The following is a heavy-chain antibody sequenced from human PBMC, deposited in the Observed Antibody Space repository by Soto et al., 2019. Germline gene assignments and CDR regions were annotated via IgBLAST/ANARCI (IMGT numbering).Heavy chain of an antibody. D-gene: IGHD1-26*01. CDR1: GSTFSDHY. J-gene: IGHJ3*02. CDR3: TRGYSGIDIYAFDI. Sequence: VQLVESGGGLVQPGGSLRLSCAASGSTFSDHYMDWVRQAPGKGLEWVGRSGNRANSDTTEYGSSVKGRFTISRDDSKNSMYLQMNSLKTEDTAVYYCTRGYSGIDIYAFDIWDQGTLVTVSA. CDR2: SGNRANSDTT. V-gene: IGHV3-72*01.